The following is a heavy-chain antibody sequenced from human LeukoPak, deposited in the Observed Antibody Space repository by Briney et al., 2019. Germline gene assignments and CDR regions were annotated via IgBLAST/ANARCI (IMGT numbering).Heavy chain of an antibody. CDR2: IWYDGSNK. Sequence: GRSLRLSCAASGFTFSSYGMHWVRQAPGKGLEWVAVIWYDGSNKYYADSVKGRFTISRDNSKNTLYLQMNSLRAEDTAVYYCAGDDGLDAFDIWGQGTMVTVSS. V-gene: IGHV3-33*01. CDR1: GFTFSSYG. CDR3: AGDDGLDAFDI. J-gene: IGHJ3*02.